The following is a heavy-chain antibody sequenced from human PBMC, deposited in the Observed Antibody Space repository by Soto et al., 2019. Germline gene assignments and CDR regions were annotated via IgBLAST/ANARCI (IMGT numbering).Heavy chain of an antibody. V-gene: IGHV3-30*18. CDR1: GFTFSSYG. CDR2: ISYDGSNK. CDR3: AKGGGVGY. Sequence: QVQLVESGGGVVQPGRSLRLSCAASGFTFSSYGMHWVRQAPGKGLEWVAVISYDGSNKYYADSVKGRFTISRDNSKNTLYLQMNSLRAEDTAVYYCAKGGGVGYWGQGTLVTVSS. J-gene: IGHJ4*02. D-gene: IGHD3-10*01.